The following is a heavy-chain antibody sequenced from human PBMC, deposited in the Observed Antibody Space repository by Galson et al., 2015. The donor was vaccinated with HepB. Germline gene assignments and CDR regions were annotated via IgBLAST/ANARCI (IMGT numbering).Heavy chain of an antibody. CDR1: GFTFSSYS. D-gene: IGHD4-11*01. CDR3: ASSNSGAFDI. J-gene: IGHJ3*02. CDR2: ISSSSSYI. V-gene: IGHV3-21*01. Sequence: SLRLSCAAPGFTFSSYSMNWVRQAPGKGLEWVSSISSSSSYIYYADSVKGRFTISRDNAKNSLYLQMNSLRAEDTAVYYCASSNSGAFDIWGQGTMVTVSS.